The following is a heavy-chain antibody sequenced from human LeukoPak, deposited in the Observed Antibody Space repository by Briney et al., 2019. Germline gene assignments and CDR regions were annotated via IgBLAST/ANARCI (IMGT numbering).Heavy chain of an antibody. D-gene: IGHD5-12*01. CDR2: INCEGSST. J-gene: IGHJ1*01. CDR1: GFTFTNYW. CDR3: ARDFGGYAIKY. V-gene: IGHV3-74*01. Sequence: GGSLRLSCAASGFTFTNYWMHWVRQVPGKGLVWVSRINCEGSSTSYADSVNGRFIIFRDNAKNTVYLQMNSLRAEDTAVYYCARDFGGYAIKYWGQGTLVTVSS.